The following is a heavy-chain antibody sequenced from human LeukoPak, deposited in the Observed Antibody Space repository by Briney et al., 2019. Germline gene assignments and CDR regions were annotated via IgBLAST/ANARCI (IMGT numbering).Heavy chain of an antibody. CDR1: GGSFSGYY. CDR2: INHSGST. CDR3: ARGRVVVVAATGHYFDY. D-gene: IGHD2-15*01. J-gene: IGHJ4*02. Sequence: PSETLSLTCAVYGGSFSGYYWGWIRQPPGKGLEWIGEINHSGSTNYNPSLKSRVTISVDTSKNQFSLKLSSVTAADTAVYYCARGRVVVVAATGHYFDYWGQGTLVTVSS. V-gene: IGHV4-34*01.